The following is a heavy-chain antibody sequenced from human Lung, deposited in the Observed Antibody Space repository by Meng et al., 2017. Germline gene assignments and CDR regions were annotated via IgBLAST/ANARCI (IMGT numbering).Heavy chain of an antibody. J-gene: IGHJ4*02. V-gene: IGHV1-2*06. D-gene: IGHD3-9*01. CDR1: GYTFTGYS. CDR2: INPNSGVT. CDR3: ARFDPRAY. Sequence: QVQLVQSGAEVKKTGASVKVSCKASGYTFTGYSIRWVRQAPGPGLEWMGRINPNSGVTNYAQKFEGRVTMTRDTSISTAYMELSRLRSDDTAVYYCARFDPRAYWGQGTLVTSPQ.